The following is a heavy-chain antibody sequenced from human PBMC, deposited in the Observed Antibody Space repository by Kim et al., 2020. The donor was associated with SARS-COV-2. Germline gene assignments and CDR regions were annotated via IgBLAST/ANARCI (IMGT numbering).Heavy chain of an antibody. V-gene: IGHV4-34*01. CDR3: ARKLNYDFWSGYENFDI. Sequence: LKSRVTISVDTSKNQFSLKLSSVTAADTAVYYCARKLNYDFWSGYENFDIWGQGTMVTVSS. J-gene: IGHJ3*02. D-gene: IGHD3-3*01.